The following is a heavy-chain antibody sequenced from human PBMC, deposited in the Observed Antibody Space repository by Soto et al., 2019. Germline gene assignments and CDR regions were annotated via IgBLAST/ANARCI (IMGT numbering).Heavy chain of an antibody. CDR1: GGSFSGYY. Sequence: SETLSLTCAVYGGSFSGYYWSWIRQPPGKGLEWIGEINHSGSTNYNPSLKSRVTISVDTSKNQFSLKLSSVTAADTAVYYCARVAPGPYYYDSSGYYWGYYFDYWGQGTLVTVSS. V-gene: IGHV4-34*01. D-gene: IGHD3-22*01. J-gene: IGHJ4*02. CDR3: ARVAPGPYYYDSSGYYWGYYFDY. CDR2: INHSGST.